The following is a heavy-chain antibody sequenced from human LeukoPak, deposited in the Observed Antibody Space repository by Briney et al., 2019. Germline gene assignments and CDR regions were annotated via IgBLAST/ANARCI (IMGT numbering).Heavy chain of an antibody. CDR3: ARGYLRPGRPLAAAGTGWFDP. Sequence: SETLSLTCTVSGYSISSSNWWSWVRQPPGKGLEWIGEIYHSGSTNYNPSLKSRVTISVDKSKNQFSLKLSSVTAADTAVYYCARGYLRPGRPLAAAGTGWFDPWGQGTLVTVSS. D-gene: IGHD6-13*01. V-gene: IGHV4-4*02. CDR1: GYSISSSNW. CDR2: IYHSGST. J-gene: IGHJ5*02.